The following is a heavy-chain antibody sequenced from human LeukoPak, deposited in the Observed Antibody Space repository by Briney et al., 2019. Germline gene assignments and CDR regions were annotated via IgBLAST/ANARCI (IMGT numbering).Heavy chain of an antibody. CDR1: GGSISSYY. V-gene: IGHV4-59*01. Sequence: SETLSLTCTVSGGSISSYYWSWIRQPPGKGLEWIGYIYYSGTTNYNPSLKSRVTISVGTSKHQFSLKLSSVTAADTAVYYCARGVYIAAAQYAYWGQGTLVTVSS. CDR2: IYYSGTT. D-gene: IGHD6-13*01. J-gene: IGHJ4*02. CDR3: ARGVYIAAAQYAY.